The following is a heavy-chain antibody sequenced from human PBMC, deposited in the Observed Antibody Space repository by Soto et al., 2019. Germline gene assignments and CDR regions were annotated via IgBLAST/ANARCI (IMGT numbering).Heavy chain of an antibody. J-gene: IGHJ4*02. Sequence: SVKVSCKASGGTFSSYAIDWVRQAPGQGLEWMGGIIPIFGKANYAQNFQGRITITADESTNTAYMELRSLRSEDTAVYYSATGAQNDTSGYYHFYWGQGTLVTVSS. CDR2: IIPIFGKA. CDR3: ATGAQNDTSGYYHFY. D-gene: IGHD3-22*01. V-gene: IGHV1-69*13. CDR1: GGTFSSYA.